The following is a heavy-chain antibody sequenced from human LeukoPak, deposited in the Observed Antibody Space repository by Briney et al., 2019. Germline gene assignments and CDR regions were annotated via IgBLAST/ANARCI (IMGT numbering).Heavy chain of an antibody. Sequence: GASVKVSCKASDYTFTSYGFSWVRQAPGQGLEWMGWINAYNDNTNYAQKLQGRVTMTTDTSTSTAYMELRSLRSDDTAVYYCASRYCSSTSCYAEDAFDIWGQGTMVTVSS. D-gene: IGHD2-2*01. V-gene: IGHV1-18*01. J-gene: IGHJ3*02. CDR2: INAYNDNT. CDR3: ASRYCSSTSCYAEDAFDI. CDR1: DYTFTSYG.